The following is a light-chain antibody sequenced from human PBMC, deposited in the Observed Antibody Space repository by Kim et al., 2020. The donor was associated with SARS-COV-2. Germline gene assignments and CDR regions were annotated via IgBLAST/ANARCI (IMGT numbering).Light chain of an antibody. Sequence: QAGLTQPPSVSKGLRQTATLTYTGNSNNVGDQGAAWLQHHQGHPPKLLSYRDNNRPSGISERLSASRSGNTASLTITGLQPEDEADYYCSAWDSSLSVWVFGGGTQLTVL. CDR3: SAWDSSLSVWV. J-gene: IGLJ3*02. V-gene: IGLV10-54*01. CDR2: RDN. CDR1: SNNVGDQG.